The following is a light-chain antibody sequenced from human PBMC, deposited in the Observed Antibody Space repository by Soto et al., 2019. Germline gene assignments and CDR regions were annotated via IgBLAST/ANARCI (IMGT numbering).Light chain of an antibody. J-gene: IGKJ1*01. V-gene: IGKV3-11*01. CDR2: DAF. CDR1: QSVTSY. Sequence: EIVLTQSPATLSLSPGERATLSCRASQSVTSYLAWYQQKPGQAPRLLIYDAFKRAAGIPARFSGSGSGTEFTLTISSLEPEDFAVYYCQQRSNWPLWTFGQGTKVDIK. CDR3: QQRSNWPLWT.